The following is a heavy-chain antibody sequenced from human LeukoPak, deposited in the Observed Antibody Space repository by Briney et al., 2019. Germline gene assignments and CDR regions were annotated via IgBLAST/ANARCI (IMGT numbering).Heavy chain of an antibody. CDR3: ARGEDVVVPAAKQPLDV. V-gene: IGHV4-34*01. CDR2: INHSGST. D-gene: IGHD2-2*01. CDR1: GGSFSGYY. Sequence: PSETLSLTCAVYGGSFSGYYWSWLRQPPGKGLEWIGEINHSGSTNYNPSLKSRVTISVDTSKNQFSLKLSSVTAVDTAVYYCARGEDVVVPAAKQPLDVWGKGTTVTVSS. J-gene: IGHJ6*04.